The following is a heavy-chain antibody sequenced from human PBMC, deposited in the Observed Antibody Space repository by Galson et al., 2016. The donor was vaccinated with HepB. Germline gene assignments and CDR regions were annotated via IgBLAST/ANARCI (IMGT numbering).Heavy chain of an antibody. V-gene: IGHV4-4*07. CDR1: GVSVKDYY. D-gene: IGHD4-17*01. J-gene: IGHJ6*02. Sequence: SETLSLTCAVSGVSVKDYYWNWIRQSAGKGLEWIGRIYGSGSTTYNPSLRGRVTMSIDTSKSKFSLWLTSLTAADTAAYYCARGGGPTLTQVGDVWGQGTTVTVSS. CDR3: ARGGGPTLTQVGDV. CDR2: IYGSGST.